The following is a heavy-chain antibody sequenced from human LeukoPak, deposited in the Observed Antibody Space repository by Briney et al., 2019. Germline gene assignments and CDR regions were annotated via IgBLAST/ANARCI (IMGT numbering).Heavy chain of an antibody. CDR1: GFTVSSNY. CDR3: AASGSGSYYNIY. V-gene: IGHV3-53*01. Sequence: GGSLRLSCAASGFTVSSNYMSWVRQAPGKGLEWVSVIYSGGSTYYADSVKGRFTISRDNSKNTLYLQMNSLRAEDTAVYYCAASGSGSYYNIYWGQGTLVTVSS. D-gene: IGHD3-10*01. CDR2: IYSGGST. J-gene: IGHJ4*02.